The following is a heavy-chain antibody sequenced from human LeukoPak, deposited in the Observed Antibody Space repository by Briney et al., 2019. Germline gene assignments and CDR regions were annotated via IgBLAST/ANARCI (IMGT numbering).Heavy chain of an antibody. Sequence: SENLSLTCAVYGGSFSGYYWSWIRQPPGKGLEWIGEIHHSGSTNYNPSLKSRVTMSVDTSKNQFSLKLSSVTAADTAVYYCARGLTMVRGAPDYWGQGTLVTVSS. V-gene: IGHV4-34*01. D-gene: IGHD3-10*01. CDR1: GGSFSGYY. CDR2: IHHSGST. J-gene: IGHJ4*02. CDR3: ARGLTMVRGAPDY.